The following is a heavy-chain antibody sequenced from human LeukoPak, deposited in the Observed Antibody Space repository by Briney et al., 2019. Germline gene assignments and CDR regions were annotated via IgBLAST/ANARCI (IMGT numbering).Heavy chain of an antibody. CDR2: ISGSGGST. Sequence: GGSLRLSCAASGFTFSSYAMSWVRQAPGKGLEWVSAISGSGGSTYYADSVKGRFTISRDNSKNTLYLQMNSLRAEDTAVYYCAKGGGPVAATVLLAHDYGMDVWGQGTTVTVSS. CDR1: GFTFSSYA. V-gene: IGHV3-23*01. J-gene: IGHJ6*02. CDR3: AKGGGPVAATVLLAHDYGMDV. D-gene: IGHD2-15*01.